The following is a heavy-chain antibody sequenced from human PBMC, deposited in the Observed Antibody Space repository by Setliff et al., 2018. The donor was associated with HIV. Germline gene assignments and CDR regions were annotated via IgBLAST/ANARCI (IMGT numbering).Heavy chain of an antibody. D-gene: IGHD1-26*01. CDR1: GYTFTNYA. V-gene: IGHV1-3*01. CDR2: INAGNGNT. J-gene: IGHJ4*02. CDR3: AEGAGSYFDY. Sequence: ASVKVSCKASGYTFTNYALHWVRQAPGQRLEWMGWINAGNGNTKYSQKFQGRVTITRDKFASTVYIELSSLRSEDTAVYYCAEGAGSYFDYWGQGTLVTVSS.